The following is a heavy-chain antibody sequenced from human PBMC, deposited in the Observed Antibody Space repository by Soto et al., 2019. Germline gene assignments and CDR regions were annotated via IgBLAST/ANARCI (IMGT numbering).Heavy chain of an antibody. CDR1: GGSISSGGYY. J-gene: IGHJ3*02. Sequence: QVQLQESGPGLVKPSQTLSLTCTVSGGSISSGGYYWSWIRQHPGKGLEWIGYLSYSGSTYYNPSLKSRVTISVDTSKDQFSLKLSSVTDADTAVYYCAREGAGPKGSSSWPDDAFDIWGQGTMVTVSS. D-gene: IGHD6-13*01. CDR2: LSYSGST. CDR3: AREGAGPKGSSSWPDDAFDI. V-gene: IGHV4-31*03.